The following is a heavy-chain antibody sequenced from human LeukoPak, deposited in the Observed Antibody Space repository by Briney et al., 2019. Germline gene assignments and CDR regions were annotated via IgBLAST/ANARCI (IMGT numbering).Heavy chain of an antibody. V-gene: IGHV4-4*02. Sequence: SGTLSLTCAVSGASISSHAWGTWVRPPPRKGLEYVGEIYHSGSTIYNPSLSGRVTISVDKSNNQFSLKLTSVTAADTAVYYCASRRVLTGEPYWGQGSLVTVSS. D-gene: IGHD7-27*01. CDR1: GASISSHAW. CDR3: ASRRVLTGEPY. J-gene: IGHJ4*02. CDR2: IYHSGST.